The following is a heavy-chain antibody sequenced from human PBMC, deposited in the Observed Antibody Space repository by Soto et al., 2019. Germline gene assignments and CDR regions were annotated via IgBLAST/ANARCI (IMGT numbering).Heavy chain of an antibody. CDR2: ISSSSSYT. J-gene: IGHJ3*02. CDR3: ASDADILTVADAFDI. V-gene: IGHV3-11*05. Sequence: QVQLVESGGGLVKPGGSLRLSCAASGFTFSDYYMSWIRQAPGKGLEWVSYISSSSSYTNYADSVKGRFTISRDNAKNSLDLQMNSRSAEDTAVYYCASDADILTVADAFDIWGHGTMVTVSS. CDR1: GFTFSDYY. D-gene: IGHD3-9*01.